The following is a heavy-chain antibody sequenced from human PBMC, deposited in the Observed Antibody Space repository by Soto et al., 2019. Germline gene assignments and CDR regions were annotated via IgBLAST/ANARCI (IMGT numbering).Heavy chain of an antibody. V-gene: IGHV1-8*01. D-gene: IGHD5-12*01. CDR3: ARGGYSGYGWHGTNWFEP. CDR1: GYTFTSYD. CDR2: MNPNSGNT. J-gene: IGHJ5*02. Sequence: ASVNFSCKASGYTFTSYDINWVRQATGEGLEWMGWMNPNSGNTGYAQKFQGRVTMTRNTSISTAYMELSSLRSEDTAVYYCARGGYSGYGWHGTNWFEPWGQGNMVTVSA.